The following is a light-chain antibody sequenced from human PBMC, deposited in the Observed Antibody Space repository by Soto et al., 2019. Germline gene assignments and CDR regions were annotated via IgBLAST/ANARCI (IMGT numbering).Light chain of an antibody. V-gene: IGKV3-11*01. CDR1: QSVSSY. CDR2: DAS. J-gene: IGKJ1*01. Sequence: EIVLTQSPATLSLSPGERATLSCRASQSVSSYLAWYQQNTGQAPRLLIYDASNTATGIPARFIGSGSVTDLTLTIISLEPGDFAVYYCQPRSDWPITFGQMTKVEIK. CDR3: QPRSDWPIT.